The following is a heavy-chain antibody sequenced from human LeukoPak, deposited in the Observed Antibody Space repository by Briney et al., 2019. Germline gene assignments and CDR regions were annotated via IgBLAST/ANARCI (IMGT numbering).Heavy chain of an antibody. Sequence: GGSLRLSCAASGFTFSSYWMHWVRQAPGKGLVWVSRIDTDGTGTTYADSVKGRFTISRDNAKNTLYLQMNSLRAEDTAVYYCASCSSTNCYWGQGTLVTVSS. CDR3: ASCSSTNCY. D-gene: IGHD2-2*01. CDR2: IDTDGTGT. J-gene: IGHJ4*02. V-gene: IGHV3-74*01. CDR1: GFTFSSYW.